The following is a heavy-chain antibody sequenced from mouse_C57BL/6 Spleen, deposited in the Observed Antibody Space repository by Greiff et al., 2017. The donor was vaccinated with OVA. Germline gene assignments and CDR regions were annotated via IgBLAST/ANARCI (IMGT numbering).Heavy chain of an antibody. V-gene: IGHV5-9*01. CDR1: GFTFSSYT. Sequence: DVKLVESGGGLVKPGGSLKLSCAASGFTFSSYTMSWVRQTPEKRLEWVATISGGGGNTYYPDSVKGRFTISRDNAKNTLYLQMSSLRSEDTALYYCARRYYSNFFFFDYWGQGTTLTVSS. CDR3: ARRYYSNFFFFDY. D-gene: IGHD2-5*01. CDR2: ISGGGGNT. J-gene: IGHJ2*01.